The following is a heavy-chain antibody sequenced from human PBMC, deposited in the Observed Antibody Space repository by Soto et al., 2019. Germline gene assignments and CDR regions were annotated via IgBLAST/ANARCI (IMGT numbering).Heavy chain of an antibody. Sequence: LSLTCSFSGGSISSSCYFCGWIRQPPGKGLEWIGSIYYSGSTYYNPSLKSRVTVSVDTSKNQFSLKLSSVTAADTAVYYCARHPSDFWFDPWGQGTLVTVSS. J-gene: IGHJ5*02. D-gene: IGHD2-21*02. CDR2: IYYSGST. CDR3: ARHPSDFWFDP. CDR1: GGSISSSCYF. V-gene: IGHV4-39*01.